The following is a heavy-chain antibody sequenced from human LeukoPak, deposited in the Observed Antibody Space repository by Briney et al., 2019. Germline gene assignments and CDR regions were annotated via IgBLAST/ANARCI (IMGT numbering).Heavy chain of an antibody. D-gene: IGHD6-6*01. CDR3: ATSKEYSSSWDEVDY. Sequence: GASVKVSCKASGYTFTGYYMHWVRQAPGQGLEWMGRIIPILGIANYAQKFQGRVTITADKSTSTAYMELSSLRSEDTAVYYCATSKEYSSSWDEVDYWGQGTLVTVSS. CDR1: GYTFTGYY. CDR2: IIPILGIA. J-gene: IGHJ4*02. V-gene: IGHV1-69*02.